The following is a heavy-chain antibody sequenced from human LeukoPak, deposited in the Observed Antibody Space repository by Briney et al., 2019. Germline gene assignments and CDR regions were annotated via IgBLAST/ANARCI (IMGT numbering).Heavy chain of an antibody. V-gene: IGHV3-33*01. CDR2: IWYDGSNK. J-gene: IGHJ4*02. CDR3: ARQRGSYYLDY. D-gene: IGHD1-26*01. Sequence: PGGSLRLSCAASGFTFSTYDMYWVRQAPGKGLEWVSVIWYDGSNKYYVDSVKGRFTISRDNSKNTLYLQMNSLRADDTAVYYCARQRGSYYLDYWGQGTLVTVSS. CDR1: GFTFSTYD.